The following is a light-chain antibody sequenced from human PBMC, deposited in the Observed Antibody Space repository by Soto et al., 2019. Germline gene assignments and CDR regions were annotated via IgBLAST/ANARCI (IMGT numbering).Light chain of an antibody. CDR2: GAS. Sequence: GLTQSPGTLSLSPGERATLSCRASHSVSSSYLAWYEQKPAQAPRLLIYGASSRATGIPDTLSGSGSGADVILYSRSVVNEDFAVYYCQQYGSSLFTFGPGTKVD. CDR1: HSVSSSY. J-gene: IGKJ3*01. CDR3: QQYGSSLFT. V-gene: IGKV3-20*01.